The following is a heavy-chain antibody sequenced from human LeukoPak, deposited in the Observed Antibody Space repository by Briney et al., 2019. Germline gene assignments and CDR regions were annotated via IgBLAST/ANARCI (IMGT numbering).Heavy chain of an antibody. CDR3: ASWGGIHSQPFDY. J-gene: IGHJ4*02. D-gene: IGHD3-16*01. Sequence: GASVKVSCKASGYTFTGYYMHWVRQAPGQGLEWMGWINPNSGGTNSAQKFQGRVTMTRDTSISTAYMELSSLRSEDTAVYYCASWGGIHSQPFDYWGQGTLVTVSS. CDR1: GYTFTGYY. CDR2: INPNSGGT. V-gene: IGHV1-2*02.